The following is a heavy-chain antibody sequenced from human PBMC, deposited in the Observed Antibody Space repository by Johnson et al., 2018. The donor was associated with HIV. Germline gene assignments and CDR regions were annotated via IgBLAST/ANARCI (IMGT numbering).Heavy chain of an antibody. Sequence: QVQLVESGGGVVQPGLSLRLSCAASRFAFTTYAMHWVRQTPGKGLEWLAVLSYDGRKTYYADSVKGRVTISRDNSKNTLYLQMNSLRAEDTAVYYCARPQGTGDAFDIWGQGTMVTVSS. CDR3: ARPQGTGDAFDI. D-gene: IGHD1-1*01. CDR2: LSYDGRKT. V-gene: IGHV3-30*04. J-gene: IGHJ3*02. CDR1: RFAFTTYA.